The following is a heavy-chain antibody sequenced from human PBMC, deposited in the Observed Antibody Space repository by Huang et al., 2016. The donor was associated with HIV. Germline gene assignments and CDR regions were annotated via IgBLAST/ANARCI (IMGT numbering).Heavy chain of an antibody. CDR2: LNPNSGKT. CDR1: GYIFSNYD. J-gene: IGHJ4*02. CDR3: ARLTSGWYQDY. V-gene: IGHV1-8*01. D-gene: IGHD6-19*01. Sequence: QVQLVQSGPEVKKPGASVKVSCQTSGYIFSNYDINWVRQAPGQGRQWMGWLNPNSGKTAYGQKFQGRVTLTRSTSTGAAYMVLNSLTSQDTAVYYCARLTSGWYQDYWGQGTLVTVSS.